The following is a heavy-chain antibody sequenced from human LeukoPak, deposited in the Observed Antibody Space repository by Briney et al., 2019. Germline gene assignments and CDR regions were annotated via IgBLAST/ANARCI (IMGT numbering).Heavy chain of an antibody. CDR2: IKPDGGHQ. CDR3: ARGDEWFDP. V-gene: IGHV3-7*01. CDR1: GLAFSDYW. J-gene: IGHJ5*02. Sequence: GGSLRLSCAASGLAFSDYWMSWVCQAPGRGLEWVANIKPDGGHQNYVGSVKGRFTISRDNAKNSLYLQMNSLRAEDTAVYYCARGDEWFDPWGQGTLVTVSS.